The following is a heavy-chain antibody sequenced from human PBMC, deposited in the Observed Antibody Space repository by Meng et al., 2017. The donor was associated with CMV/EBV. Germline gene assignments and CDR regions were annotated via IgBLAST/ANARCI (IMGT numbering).Heavy chain of an antibody. Sequence: GESLKISCAASGFTFSSHWMHWVRQAPGKGLVWVSRINSDGSSTSYADSVKGRFTISRDNAKNTLYLQMNSLRAEDTAVYYCARLGVPAAIHYFDYWGQGTLVTVSS. CDR3: ARLGVPAAIHYFDY. CDR1: GFTFSSHW. D-gene: IGHD2-2*02. V-gene: IGHV3-74*01. CDR2: INSDGSST. J-gene: IGHJ4*02.